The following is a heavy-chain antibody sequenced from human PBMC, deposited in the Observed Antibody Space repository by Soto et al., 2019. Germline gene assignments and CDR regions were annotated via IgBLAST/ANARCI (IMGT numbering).Heavy chain of an antibody. V-gene: IGHV4-31*03. D-gene: IGHD3-22*01. CDR1: GGSISSGGYY. CDR3: ARERNRYDSSGYYYDYYYGMDV. J-gene: IGHJ6*02. Sequence: NPSETLSLTCTVSGGSISSGGYYWSWIRQHPGKGLEWIGYIYYSGSTYYNPSLKSRVTISIDTSKNQFSLKLSSVTAADTAVYYCARERNRYDSSGYYYDYYYGMDVWGQGTTVTVSS. CDR2: IYYSGST.